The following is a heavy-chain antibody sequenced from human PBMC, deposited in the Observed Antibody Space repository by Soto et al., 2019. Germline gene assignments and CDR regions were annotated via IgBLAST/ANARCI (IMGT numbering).Heavy chain of an antibody. J-gene: IGHJ4*02. V-gene: IGHV3-30*03. CDR1: GFTFSSYG. CDR3: ALQGPGSSGWYYFDY. CDR2: ISYDGSNK. Sequence: GGSLRLSCAASGFTFSSYGMHWVRQAPGKGLEWVAVISYDGSNKYYADSVKGRFTISRDNSKNTLYLQMNSLRAEDTAVYYCALQGPGSSGWYYFDYWGQGTLVTVSS. D-gene: IGHD6-19*01.